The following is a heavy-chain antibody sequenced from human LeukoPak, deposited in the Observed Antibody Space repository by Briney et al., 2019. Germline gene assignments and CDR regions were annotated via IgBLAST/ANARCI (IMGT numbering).Heavy chain of an antibody. CDR3: AKDRDLLFAHCWFDL. V-gene: IGHV3-23*01. CDR2: ISISGGSS. CDR1: GFTFSTYA. D-gene: IGHD3-10*01. Sequence: GGSLRLSCAASGFTFSTYAMSWVRQAPGKGLEWVSGISISGGSSYYADSVKGRFTISRDNSKNTLYLQMNRLRAEDTAIYYCAKDRDLLFAHCWFDLWGQGTLVTVSS. J-gene: IGHJ5*02.